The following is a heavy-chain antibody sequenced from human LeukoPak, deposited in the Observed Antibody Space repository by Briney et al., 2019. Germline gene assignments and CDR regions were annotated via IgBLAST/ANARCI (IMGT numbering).Heavy chain of an antibody. J-gene: IGHJ4*02. V-gene: IGHV4-59*10. CDR1: GGSFSGYY. CDR2: IYTSGST. Sequence: SETLSLTCAVYGGSFSGYYWSWIRQPAGKGLEWIGRIYTSGSTNYNPSLKSRVTMSVDTSKNQFSLKLSSVTAADTAVYYCARFSPKYSYDYWGQGTLVTVSS. D-gene: IGHD5-18*01. CDR3: ARFSPKYSYDY.